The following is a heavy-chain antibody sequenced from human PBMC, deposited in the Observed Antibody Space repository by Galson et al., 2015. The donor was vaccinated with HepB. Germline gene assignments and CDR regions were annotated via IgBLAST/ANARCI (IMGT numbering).Heavy chain of an antibody. CDR1: GFTFSTYW. CDR2: IKQDGSVK. J-gene: IGHJ4*02. D-gene: IGHD5-12*01. V-gene: IGHV3-7*03. Sequence: SLRLSCAASGFTFSTYWMSWVRQAPGKGLEWVAHIKQDGSVKYYVDSVKGRFTISRDNAKNSVYLQMGSLGAEDTAVYYCARCPDDGNGYAFYFDNWGQGTLVTVSS. CDR3: ARCPDDGNGYAFYFDN.